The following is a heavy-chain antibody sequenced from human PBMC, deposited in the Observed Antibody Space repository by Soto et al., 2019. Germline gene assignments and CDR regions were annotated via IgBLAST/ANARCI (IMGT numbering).Heavy chain of an antibody. V-gene: IGHV3-30*18. D-gene: IGHD3-10*01. CDR2: ISYDGSNE. CDR1: VFTFSSYG. J-gene: IGHJ4*02. Sequence: PGGSLRLSCAVSVFTFSSYGMHWVRQAPGKGLEWVAHISYDGSNEHYVDSVKGRFTISRDNSKNTLYLQMNSLRAEDTAVYYCAKERHYYGSGSYSWFDYWGQGTLVTVSS. CDR3: AKERHYYGSGSYSWFDY.